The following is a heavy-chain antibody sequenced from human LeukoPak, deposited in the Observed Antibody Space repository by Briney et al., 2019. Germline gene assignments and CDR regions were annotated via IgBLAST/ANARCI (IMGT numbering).Heavy chain of an antibody. Sequence: SETLSLTCTVSGGSISSYYLSWIRQPPGKGLEWIGSMYNSGSTNFNPSLRSRVTISVDTSKNQFPLKLSSVTAADMAVYYCAKGTTISAFDIWGQGTTVTVSS. V-gene: IGHV4-59*01. CDR1: GGSISSYY. J-gene: IGHJ3*02. CDR3: AKGTTISAFDI. CDR2: MYNSGST. D-gene: IGHD3-9*01.